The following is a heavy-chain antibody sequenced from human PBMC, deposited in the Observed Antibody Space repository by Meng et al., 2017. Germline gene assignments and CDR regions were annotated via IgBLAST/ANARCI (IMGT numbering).Heavy chain of an antibody. J-gene: IGHJ4*02. Sequence: GGSLRLSCAASGFTFSSYGMHWVRQAPGKGLEWVAVIWYDGSNKYYADSVKGRFTISRDNSKNTLYLQMNSLRAEDTAVYYCARVPRDYYDSSGHFDYWGQGTLVTVSS. CDR1: GFTFSSYG. V-gene: IGHV3-33*01. D-gene: IGHD3-22*01. CDR3: ARVPRDYYDSSGHFDY. CDR2: IWYDGSNK.